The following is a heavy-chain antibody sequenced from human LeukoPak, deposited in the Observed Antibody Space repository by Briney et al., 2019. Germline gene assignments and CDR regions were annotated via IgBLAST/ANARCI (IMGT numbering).Heavy chain of an antibody. CDR1: GLTFSTCT. V-gene: IGHV3-21*06. Sequence: GGSLRLSCAASGLTFSTCTMNWVRQAPGKGLEWVSSISSGSSYIYYADSMKGRFTVSRDNAKNSLYLQMNSLKAEDTAVYFCASHYDIDYWGQGTLVTVSS. J-gene: IGHJ4*02. CDR3: ASHYDIDY. CDR2: ISSGSSYI. D-gene: IGHD3-9*01.